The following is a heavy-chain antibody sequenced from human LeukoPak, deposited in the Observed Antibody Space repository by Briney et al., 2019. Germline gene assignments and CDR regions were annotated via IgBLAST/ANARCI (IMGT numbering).Heavy chain of an antibody. J-gene: IGHJ4*02. CDR1: GFTFRDYN. Sequence: PGGSLRLSCVASGFTFRDYNMNWLRQAPGKGLEWVSYITSRSKTIYYADSVKGRFTISRDNAKNSLYLQMNSLRAEDTAIYYCVRDRGTYRPIDYWGQGTLVTVSS. D-gene: IGHD1-26*01. V-gene: IGHV3-48*01. CDR2: ITSRSKTI. CDR3: VRDRGTYRPIDY.